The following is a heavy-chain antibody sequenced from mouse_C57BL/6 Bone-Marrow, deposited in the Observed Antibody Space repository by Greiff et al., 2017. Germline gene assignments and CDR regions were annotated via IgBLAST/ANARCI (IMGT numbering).Heavy chain of an antibody. V-gene: IGHV1-64*01. CDR2: IHPNSGST. CDR3: ARKGITTVVAPDY. CDR1: GYTFTSYW. D-gene: IGHD1-1*01. J-gene: IGHJ2*01. Sequence: QVQLQQPGAELVKPGASVKLSCKASGYTFTSYWMHWVKQRPGQGLEWIGMIHPNSGSTNYNEKFKSKATLTVDKSSSTAYMQLSSLTSEDSAVYYCARKGITTVVAPDYWGQGTTLTASS.